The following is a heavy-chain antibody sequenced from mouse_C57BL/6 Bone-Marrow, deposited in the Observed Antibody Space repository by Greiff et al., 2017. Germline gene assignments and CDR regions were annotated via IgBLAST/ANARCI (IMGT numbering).Heavy chain of an antibody. CDR3: ANMVPYYYAMDY. Sequence: VQLQESGAELARPGASVKLSCKASGYTFTSYGISWVKQRTGQGLEWIGEIYPRSGNTYYNEKFKGKATLTADKSSSTAYMELRSLTSEDSAVYFCANMVPYYYAMDYWRQGASGTVSS. CDR2: IYPRSGNT. J-gene: IGHJ4*01. CDR1: GYTFTSYG. V-gene: IGHV1-81*01. D-gene: IGHD2-2*01.